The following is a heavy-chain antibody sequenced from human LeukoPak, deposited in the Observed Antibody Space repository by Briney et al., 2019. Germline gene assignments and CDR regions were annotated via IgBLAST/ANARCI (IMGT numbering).Heavy chain of an antibody. Sequence: RGSLRLSCAASGFTFSDYSRNWVRQPPGKGLEWISYVGSSSGNTKYADSVKGRFPIPGDSAKTSVFLQMNSLRVEDTAVYFCARDHRSAFDNWGQGTLVTVSS. CDR1: GFTFSDYS. J-gene: IGHJ4*02. CDR3: ARDHRSAFDN. V-gene: IGHV3-48*04. CDR2: VGSSSGNT.